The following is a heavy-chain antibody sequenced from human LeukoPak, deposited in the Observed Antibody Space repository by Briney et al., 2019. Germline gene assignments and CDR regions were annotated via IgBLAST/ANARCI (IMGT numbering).Heavy chain of an antibody. Sequence: SETRSLTCTVSGGPISGSVTWGWVRQPPGKGLEWIGNVHYDGRTAPNPSLKSRVTTSLDTSTNQFSLKLNSVTATDTALYYCARVVTAAGLDLWGRGILVTISS. CDR3: ARVVTAAGLDL. CDR1: GGPISGSVT. J-gene: IGHJ5*02. D-gene: IGHD6-19*01. V-gene: IGHV4-39*07. CDR2: VHYDGRT.